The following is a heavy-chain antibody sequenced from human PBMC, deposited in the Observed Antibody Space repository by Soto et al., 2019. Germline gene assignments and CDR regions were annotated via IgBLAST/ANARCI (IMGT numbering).Heavy chain of an antibody. D-gene: IGHD3-10*01. J-gene: IGHJ4*02. CDR2: ISPMFGAA. Sequence: QVQLVQSGAEMKKPGSSVKVSCQSSGGTFNTYAMNWVRQAPGQGPEWMGDISPMFGAANYAPKFQGRVTITADESTGTSYMQLNRLTAEDTALYFCAREVQVHTPAFVYWGQGTLVTVSS. CDR1: GGTFNTYA. V-gene: IGHV1-69*19. CDR3: AREVQVHTPAFVY.